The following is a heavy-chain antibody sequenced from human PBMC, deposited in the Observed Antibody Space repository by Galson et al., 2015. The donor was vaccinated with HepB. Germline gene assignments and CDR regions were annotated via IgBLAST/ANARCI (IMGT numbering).Heavy chain of an antibody. D-gene: IGHD3/OR15-3a*01. Sequence: SLRLSCAASGFIFSTYTMNWVRQAPGKGLEWVSTINSASSNIYYADSVKGRFTISRDNAKNTLNLQMNSLGAEDTAVYYCATGLVSSRYNFDYWGQGTLVTVSS. CDR2: INSASSNI. CDR1: GFIFSTYT. CDR3: ATGLVSSRYNFDY. V-gene: IGHV3-21*01. J-gene: IGHJ4*02.